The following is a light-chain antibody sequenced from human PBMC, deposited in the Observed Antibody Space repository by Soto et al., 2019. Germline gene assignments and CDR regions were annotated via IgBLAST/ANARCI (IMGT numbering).Light chain of an antibody. CDR2: GSS. CDR1: ETISTN. J-gene: IGKJ5*01. V-gene: IGKV3-15*01. Sequence: EIVLTQSPATLSVSPGERATLSCRATETISTNLAWFLRKPGQPPRLLIYGSSTRATGVPDRFSGSGSGTEFTLIISSLQSEDVALYYCQQYSNWPPAITFGHGTRLEIK. CDR3: QQYSNWPPAIT.